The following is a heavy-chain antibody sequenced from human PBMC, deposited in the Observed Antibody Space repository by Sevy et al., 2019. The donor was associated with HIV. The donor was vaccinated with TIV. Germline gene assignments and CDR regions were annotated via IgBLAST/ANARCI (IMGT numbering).Heavy chain of an antibody. Sequence: ASVKVSCKASGYTFTSYYMHWVRQAPGQGLEWMGIINPSGGSTSYAQKFQGRVTMTRDTSTGTVYMELSSLRSEDTAVYYCARDLSTASNYYYYYGMDVWGQGTTVTVSS. CDR1: GYTFTSYY. V-gene: IGHV1-46*01. D-gene: IGHD5-18*01. CDR3: ARDLSTASNYYYYYGMDV. CDR2: INPSGGST. J-gene: IGHJ6*02.